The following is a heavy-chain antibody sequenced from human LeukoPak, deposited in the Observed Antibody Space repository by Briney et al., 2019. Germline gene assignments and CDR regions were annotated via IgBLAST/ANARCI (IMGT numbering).Heavy chain of an antibody. V-gene: IGHV4-4*07. Sequence: SETLSLTCSVSGGSFSNNFWSWIRQPAGKGLEWIGRIYTSGSTNYNPSLKSRVTISVDRSKNQFSLKLSSVTAADTAVYYCARTYCGGDCRGYYYHYYLDVWGKGTTVTISS. J-gene: IGHJ6*03. D-gene: IGHD2-21*02. CDR3: ARTYCGGDCRGYYYHYYLDV. CDR1: GGSFSNNF. CDR2: IYTSGST.